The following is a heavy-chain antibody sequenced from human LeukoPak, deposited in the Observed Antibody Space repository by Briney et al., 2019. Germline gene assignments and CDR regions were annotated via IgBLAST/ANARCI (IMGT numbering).Heavy chain of an antibody. V-gene: IGHV1-3*01. J-gene: IGHJ1*01. CDR2: INAGNGNT. Sequence: ASVKVSCKASGYTFTSYAMHWVRQAPGQRLERMGWINAGNGNTKYSQKFQGRVTITRDTSASTAYMELSSLRSEDTAVYYCARVGLLWFGDKYFQHWGQGTLVTVSS. D-gene: IGHD3-10*01. CDR1: GYTFTSYA. CDR3: ARVGLLWFGDKYFQH.